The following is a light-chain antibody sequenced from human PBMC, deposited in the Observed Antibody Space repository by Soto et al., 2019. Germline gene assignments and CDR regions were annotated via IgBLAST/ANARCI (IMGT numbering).Light chain of an antibody. J-gene: IGKJ1*01. CDR3: QQYNNWPWT. Sequence: EIVMTQSPATLSVSPGERATLSCRASQSVNSRLAWYQQKPGQTPRLLIYDASTRATRIPTRFSGSGSGTDFTLTISSLQSEDFAVYYCQQYNNWPWTFGQGTKVDIK. V-gene: IGKV3-15*01. CDR1: QSVNSR. CDR2: DAS.